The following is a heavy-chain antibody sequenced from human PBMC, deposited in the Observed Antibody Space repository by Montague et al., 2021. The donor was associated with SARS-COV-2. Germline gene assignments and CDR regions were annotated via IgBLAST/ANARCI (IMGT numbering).Heavy chain of an antibody. V-gene: IGHV4-61*08. CDR3: ARPRNAGYFWSLDF. Sequence: SETLSLTCTVSGDSVSSADYYWTWIRQPPGKGLEWIGYIVYDGITKYSPALRSRVTISMDTSKNQLSLNLKSVTAAGTALYYCARPRNAGYFWSLDFWGRGTLVTVSS. D-gene: IGHD1-26*01. CDR1: GDSVSSADYY. CDR2: IVYDGIT. J-gene: IGHJ2*01.